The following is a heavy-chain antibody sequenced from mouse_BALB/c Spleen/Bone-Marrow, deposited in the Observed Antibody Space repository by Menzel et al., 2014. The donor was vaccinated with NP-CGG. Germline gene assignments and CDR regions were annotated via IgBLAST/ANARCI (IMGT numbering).Heavy chain of an antibody. J-gene: IGHJ2*01. CDR3: ARVGGANFVS. CDR1: GFSLSTSGMG. V-gene: IGHV8-8*01. CDR2: IWWGDDK. Sequence: QVTLKVSGPGILQPSQTLSLTCSFSGFSLSTSGMGVGWIRQPSGKGLEWLAHIWWGDDKRYNPALQSRLTISQGTSSNQGFLKIASVETAETVTYYCARVGGANFVSWGQGTTLTVSS. D-gene: IGHD3-1*01.